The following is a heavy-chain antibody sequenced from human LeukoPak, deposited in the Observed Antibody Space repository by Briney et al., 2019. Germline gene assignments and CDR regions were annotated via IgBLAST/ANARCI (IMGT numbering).Heavy chain of an antibody. J-gene: IGHJ4*02. Sequence: GASVKVSCKTSGYTFTNFYLHWVRQAPGQELEWMGIINCSGGTTNYAQKFQGRVSITRDTSTSAVYMDLSSLRSEDTAVYYCARGSSVWFDYWGQGTLVTVSS. D-gene: IGHD6-19*01. CDR3: ARGSSVWFDY. CDR2: INCSGGTT. V-gene: IGHV1-46*01. CDR1: GYTFTNFY.